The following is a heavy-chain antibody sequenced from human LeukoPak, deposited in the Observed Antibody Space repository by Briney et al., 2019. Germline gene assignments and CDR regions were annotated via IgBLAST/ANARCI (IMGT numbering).Heavy chain of an antibody. J-gene: IGHJ4*02. CDR2: ISAYNGNT. CDR1: GYTFTSYG. D-gene: IGHD6-13*01. CDR3: ARTVSGIAAAGTMWDDY. V-gene: IGHV1-18*01. Sequence: ASVKVSCKASGYTFTSYGISWVRQAPGQGLEWMGWISAYNGNTNYAQKLQGRVTTTTDTSTSTAYMELRSLRSDDTAVYYCARTVSGIAAAGTMWDDYWGQGTLVTVSS.